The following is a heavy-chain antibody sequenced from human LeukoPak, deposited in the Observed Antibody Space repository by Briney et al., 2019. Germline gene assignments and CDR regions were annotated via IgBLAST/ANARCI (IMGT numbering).Heavy chain of an antibody. Sequence: GGSLRLSCAVSGFTFSSYSMSWVRQAPGKGLEWVSSISSSGTYKYYADSVKGRFTISRDNAKNSLYLQMNSLRAEDTAVYYCAKGKDSVAGATNDYWGQGTLVTVSS. V-gene: IGHV3-21*01. D-gene: IGHD6-19*01. CDR3: AKGKDSVAGATNDY. CDR1: GFTFSSYS. CDR2: ISSSGTYK. J-gene: IGHJ4*02.